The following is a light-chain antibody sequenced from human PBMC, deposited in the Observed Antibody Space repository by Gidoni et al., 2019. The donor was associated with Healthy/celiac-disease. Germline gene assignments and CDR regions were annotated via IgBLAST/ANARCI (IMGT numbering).Light chain of an antibody. V-gene: IGKV1-33*01. CDR3: QQYDNLPLT. Sequence: DIQMTQSPSSLSASVGDRVTITCQASQYISNYLNWYQQKPGKAPKLLIYDASSLETGVPSRFSGSGSGTDITFTISSLQPEDIATYYCQQYDNLPLTFXGXTKVEIK. CDR2: DAS. J-gene: IGKJ4*01. CDR1: QYISNY.